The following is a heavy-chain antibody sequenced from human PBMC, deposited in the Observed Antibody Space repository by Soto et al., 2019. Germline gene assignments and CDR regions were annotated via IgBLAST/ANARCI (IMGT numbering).Heavy chain of an antibody. Sequence: QLQLQESGPGLVKPSETLSLTCTVSGGSISSTTYYWGWIRQPPGKGLEWIGTIYYSGSTYYNPSLKSRVTISIDTSKKQFSLKLSSVTAADTAVYYCAMQQVRRWFDPWGQGTLVIVSS. V-gene: IGHV4-39*01. CDR3: AMQQVRRWFDP. CDR2: IYYSGST. J-gene: IGHJ5*02. CDR1: GGSISSTTYY. D-gene: IGHD6-13*01.